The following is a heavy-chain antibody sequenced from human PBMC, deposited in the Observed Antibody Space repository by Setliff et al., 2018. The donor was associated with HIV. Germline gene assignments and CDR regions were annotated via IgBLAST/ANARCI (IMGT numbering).Heavy chain of an antibody. CDR2: ISADNGDP. CDR1: GYTLTNYG. Sequence: ASVKVSCKASGYTLTNYGISWVRQAPGQGLEWMGWISADNGDPNYPQKLQGRVTMTTDTSTRTAYMELRSLRSDDTAVYYCARVIDYGVLYWSYYMDVWGKGTTVTVSS. V-gene: IGHV1-18*01. CDR3: ARVIDYGVLYWSYYMDV. D-gene: IGHD4-17*01. J-gene: IGHJ6*03.